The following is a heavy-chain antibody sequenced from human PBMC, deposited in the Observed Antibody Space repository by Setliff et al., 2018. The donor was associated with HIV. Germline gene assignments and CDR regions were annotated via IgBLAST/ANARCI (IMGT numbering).Heavy chain of an antibody. CDR1: GGSLRDHD. D-gene: IGHD2-15*01. CDR2: IIHSGRT. Sequence: SETLSLTCAVYGGSLRDHDWSWIRQTPRKGLEWIGEIIHSGRTNYNPSLKSRVIVSRDTSKNQFSLRLTSTTVADTAVYYCARGFEGYCSGDSCHWFDSWAREPRSPSP. V-gene: IGHV4-34*12. J-gene: IGHJ5*01. CDR3: ARGFEGYCSGDSCHWFDS.